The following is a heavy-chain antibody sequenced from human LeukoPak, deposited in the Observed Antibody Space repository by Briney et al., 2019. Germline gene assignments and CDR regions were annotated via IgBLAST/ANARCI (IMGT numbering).Heavy chain of an antibody. CDR1: GYSISSAYY. V-gene: IGHV4-38-2*02. D-gene: IGHD6-13*01. CDR2: IYHGGST. CDR3: ARDIAAAAFDAFDI. Sequence: PSETLSLTCTVSGYSISSAYYWGWIRQPPGKGLEWIGSIYHGGSTYYNPSLKSRVTISVDTSKNQFSLKLSSVTAADTAVYYCARDIAAAAFDAFDIWGQGTMVTVSS. J-gene: IGHJ3*02.